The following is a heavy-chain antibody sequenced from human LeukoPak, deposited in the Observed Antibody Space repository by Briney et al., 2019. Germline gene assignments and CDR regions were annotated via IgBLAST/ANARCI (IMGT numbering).Heavy chain of an antibody. D-gene: IGHD6-13*01. Sequence: SETLSLTCAVYGGSFSGYYWSWTRQPPGKGLEWIGEINHSGSTNYNPSLKSRVTVSVDTSKNQFSLKLSSVTAADTAVYYCARVRSWTSDYWGQGTLVTVSS. J-gene: IGHJ4*02. CDR3: ARVRSWTSDY. CDR2: INHSGST. CDR1: GGSFSGYY. V-gene: IGHV4-34*01.